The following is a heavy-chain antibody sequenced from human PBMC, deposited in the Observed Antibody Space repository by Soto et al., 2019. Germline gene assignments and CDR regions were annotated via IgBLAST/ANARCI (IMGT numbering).Heavy chain of an antibody. CDR1: GGSISSYY. J-gene: IGHJ5*02. CDR2: IYYSGST. CDR3: ARGIRGYYDSSGYPRHWFDP. D-gene: IGHD3-22*01. V-gene: IGHV4-59*01. Sequence: SETLSLTCTVSGGSISSYYWSWIRQPPGKGLEWIGYIYYSGSTNYNPSLKSRVTISVDTSKNQFSLKLSSVTAADTAVYYCARGIRGYYDSSGYPRHWFDPWGQGTLVTVSS.